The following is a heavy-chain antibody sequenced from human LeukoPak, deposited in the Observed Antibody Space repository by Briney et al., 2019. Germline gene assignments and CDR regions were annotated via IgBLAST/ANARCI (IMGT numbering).Heavy chain of an antibody. V-gene: IGHV3-23*01. D-gene: IGHD6-19*01. CDR1: GFTFSYYA. J-gene: IGHJ4*02. CDR2: ISGSGATT. CDR3: AKSRSAWYYFGS. Sequence: PGGSLRLSCAASGFTFSYYAMSWVRQAPGKGLEWVSGISGSGATTYYADSVKGRFTISRDNSKNTLYLQMNSLRDDDTAVYYCAKSRSAWYYFGSWGQGTLVTVSS.